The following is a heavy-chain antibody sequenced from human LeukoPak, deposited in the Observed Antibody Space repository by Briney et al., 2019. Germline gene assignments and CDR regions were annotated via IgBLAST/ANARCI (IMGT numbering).Heavy chain of an antibody. V-gene: IGHV4-59*01. CDR1: GGSISSYY. J-gene: IGHJ4*02. Sequence: SETLSLTCTASGGSISSYYWSWIRQPPGKGLEWIGYIYYSGSTNYNPSLKSRVTISVDTSKNQFSLKLSSVTAADTAAYYCASSYCSGGSCDLGTLDYWGQGTLVTVSS. D-gene: IGHD2-15*01. CDR2: IYYSGST. CDR3: ASSYCSGGSCDLGTLDY.